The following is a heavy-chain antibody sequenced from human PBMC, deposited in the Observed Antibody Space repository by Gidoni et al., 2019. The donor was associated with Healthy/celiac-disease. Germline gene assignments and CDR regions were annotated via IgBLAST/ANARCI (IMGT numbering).Heavy chain of an antibody. Sequence: QVQLVQSGAEVKKPGAAVKVSCKASGYTFTSYDINWVRQATGQGREWMGWMNPNSGNTGYAQTFQGRVTMTRNTSISTAYMELSSLRSEVTAVYYCARVGGYCTNGVCASLDAFDIWGQGTIVTVSS. D-gene: IGHD2-8*01. J-gene: IGHJ3*02. CDR2: MNPNSGNT. CDR1: GYTFTSYD. CDR3: ARVGGYCTNGVCASLDAFDI. V-gene: IGHV1-8*01.